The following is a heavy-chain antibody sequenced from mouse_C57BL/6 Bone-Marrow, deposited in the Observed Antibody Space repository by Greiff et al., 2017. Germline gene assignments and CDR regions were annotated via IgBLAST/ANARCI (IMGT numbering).Heavy chain of an antibody. D-gene: IGHD2-5*01. Sequence: EVQLQQSGAELVRPGASVKLSCTASGFNIKDDYMHWVKQRPEQGLEWIGWIDPENGDTEYASKFQGKATITADTSSNTAYLQLSSRTSEDTAVYYCTTTYSNEGYWGQGTTLTVSS. J-gene: IGHJ2*01. CDR2: IDPENGDT. CDR1: GFNIKDDY. CDR3: TTTYSNEGY. V-gene: IGHV14-4*01.